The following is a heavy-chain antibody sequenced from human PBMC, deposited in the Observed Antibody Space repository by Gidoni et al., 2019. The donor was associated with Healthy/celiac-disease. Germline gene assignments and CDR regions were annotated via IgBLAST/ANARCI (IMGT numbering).Heavy chain of an antibody. V-gene: IGHV3-21*01. J-gene: IGHJ4*02. Sequence: EVQLVESGGGLVKPGGSLRLSCAASGFTFSSYSMNWVRQAPGKGLEWVSYISSSSSYIYYADSVKGLFTISRDNAKNSLYLQMNSLRAEDTAVYYCARDLDYDGRADYWGQGTLVTVSS. D-gene: IGHD4-17*01. CDR1: GFTFSSYS. CDR3: ARDLDYDGRADY. CDR2: ISSSSSYI.